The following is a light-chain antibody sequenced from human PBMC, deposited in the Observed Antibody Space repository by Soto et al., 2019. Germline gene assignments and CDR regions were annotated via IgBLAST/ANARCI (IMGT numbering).Light chain of an antibody. J-gene: IGKJ1*01. V-gene: IGKV1-5*03. CDR2: MAS. CDR3: QQSNSHSGT. Sequence: DIPMTQSRSTLSASVGDRVTINCRASQSISSWLAWYQQKPVKAPKVLLYMASILESGVPSRISGSGSVTEFTLNISSLKHADCATSYCQQSNSHSGTFGQGTKVEIK. CDR1: QSISSW.